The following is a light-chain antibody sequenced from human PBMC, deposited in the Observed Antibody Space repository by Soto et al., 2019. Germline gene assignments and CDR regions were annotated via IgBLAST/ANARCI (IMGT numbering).Light chain of an antibody. J-gene: IGLJ3*02. CDR2: GNT. CDR1: SSNIGAGYD. CDR3: SSYAASNNFYFV. V-gene: IGLV1-40*01. Sequence: QSVLTQPPSVSGAPGQRVTISCTGSSSNIGAGYDVQWYQQLPGAAPRLLIFGNTNRPSGVPDRFSGSRSGTSASLAISGLQAEDEADYYCSSYAASNNFYFVFGGGTKLTVL.